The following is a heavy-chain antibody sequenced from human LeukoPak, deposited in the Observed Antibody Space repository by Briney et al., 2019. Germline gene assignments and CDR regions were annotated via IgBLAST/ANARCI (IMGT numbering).Heavy chain of an antibody. CDR1: GYTFTTYG. D-gene: IGHD3-22*01. J-gene: IGHJ1*01. CDR3: ARDGVGYYDSSGYYYFQH. V-gene: IGHV1-18*01. Sequence: ASVKVSCKASGYTFTTYGISWVRQAPGQGLEWMGWISPYNGNTNYVQKLQGRVTMTTDTSTSTAYMELRSLRSDDTAVYYCARDGVGYYDSSGYYYFQHWGQGTLVTVSS. CDR2: ISPYNGNT.